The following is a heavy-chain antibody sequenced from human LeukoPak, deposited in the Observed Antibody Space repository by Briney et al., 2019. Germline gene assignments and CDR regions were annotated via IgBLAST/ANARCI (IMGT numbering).Heavy chain of an antibody. CDR1: GGSFSGYY. J-gene: IGHJ4*02. CDR2: INHSGST. V-gene: IGHV4-34*01. Sequence: LETLSLTCAVYGGSFSGYYWSWIRQPPGKGLEWIGEINHSGSTNYNPSLKSRVTISVDTSKNQFSLKLSSVTAADTAVYYCARTNMVRGVIDYWGQGTLVTVSS. CDR3: ARTNMVRGVIDY. D-gene: IGHD3-10*01.